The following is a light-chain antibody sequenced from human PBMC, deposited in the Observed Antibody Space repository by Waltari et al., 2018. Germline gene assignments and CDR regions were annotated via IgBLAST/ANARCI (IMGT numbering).Light chain of an antibody. CDR3: QQYKTYSYT. J-gene: IGKJ2*01. V-gene: IGKV1-5*03. CDR1: QSISTW. CDR2: RAT. Sequence: DIQMTQSPSTLSASLVDRVTITCRASQSISTWLAWHQQKPGKAPKTLIYRATSLESGVPSRFSGSGSGTEFTLTISSLQPDDFATYYCQQYKTYSYTFGQGTKLEIK.